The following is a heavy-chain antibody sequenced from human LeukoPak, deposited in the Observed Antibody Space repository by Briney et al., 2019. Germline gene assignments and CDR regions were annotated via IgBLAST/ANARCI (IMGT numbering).Heavy chain of an antibody. V-gene: IGHV3-33*06. CDR2: IWYDGSSK. CDR3: AKDGGLRFLEWSSDY. CDR1: GFTFSSYG. Sequence: PGGSLRLSCAASGFTFSSYGMHWVRQAPGKGLEWVAVIWYDGSSKYYADFVKGRFTISRDNSKNTLYLQMNSLRTEDTAVYYCAKDGGLRFLEWSSDYWGQGTLVTASS. D-gene: IGHD3-3*01. J-gene: IGHJ4*02.